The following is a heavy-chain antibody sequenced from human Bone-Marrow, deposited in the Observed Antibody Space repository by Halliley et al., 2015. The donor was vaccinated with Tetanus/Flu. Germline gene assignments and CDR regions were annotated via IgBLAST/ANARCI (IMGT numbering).Heavy chain of an antibody. CDR3: ARDLTWGYFDY. Sequence: QLVQSGAEVKKPGASVRVSCKASGYTFTTFAISWVRQAPGQGLEWMGRINTYNGDTKFAQGLQGRVTMTTDTSTSTAYMELRSLRSADTAIYYCARDLTWGYFDYWGQGILVTVSS. CDR2: INTYNGDT. CDR1: GYTFTTFA. D-gene: IGHD1-26*01. J-gene: IGHJ4*02. V-gene: IGHV1-18*01.